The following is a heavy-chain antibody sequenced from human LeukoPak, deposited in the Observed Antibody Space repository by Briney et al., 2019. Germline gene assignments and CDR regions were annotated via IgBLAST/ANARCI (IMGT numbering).Heavy chain of an antibody. CDR3: ARGDKDSSAAFS. V-gene: IGHV3-7*01. Sequence: PGGSLRLSCAASGFTFRSYWMNWVRQAPGKGLEWVAAIKQDGSTKIYVDSVQGRFTVSRDNAQNSLYLQMNSLRGEDTAVYYCARGDKDSSAAFSWGQGTLVTDSS. CDR2: IKQDGSTK. CDR1: GFTFRSYW. D-gene: IGHD3-22*01. J-gene: IGHJ4*02.